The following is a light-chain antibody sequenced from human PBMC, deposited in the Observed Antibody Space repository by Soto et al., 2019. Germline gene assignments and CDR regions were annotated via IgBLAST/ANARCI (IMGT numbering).Light chain of an antibody. J-gene: IGLJ1*01. V-gene: IGLV2-14*01. CDR2: DVR. Sequence: QSALTQPASVSGSPGQSITISCTGTSSDVGGYNFVSWYQQHPGKAPKLMIYDVRNRPSGVSNRFSGSKSVNTASLTISVLQAEDEADYYCSSYTIISTYVFGTGTKLTVL. CDR3: SSYTIISTYV. CDR1: SSDVGGYNF.